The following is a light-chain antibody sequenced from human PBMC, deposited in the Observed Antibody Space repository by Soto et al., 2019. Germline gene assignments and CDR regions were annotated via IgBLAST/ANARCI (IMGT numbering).Light chain of an antibody. CDR3: QQHNNWPPWT. Sequence: EIVMMQSPATLSVSPGERATLSCRASQSVSSNLAWYQQKPGQAPRLLIYGASTRATGIPARFSGSGSGTEFTLTISSLQSEDFAVYYCQQHNNWPPWTFGQGTKVEIK. CDR1: QSVSSN. CDR2: GAS. J-gene: IGKJ1*01. V-gene: IGKV3-15*01.